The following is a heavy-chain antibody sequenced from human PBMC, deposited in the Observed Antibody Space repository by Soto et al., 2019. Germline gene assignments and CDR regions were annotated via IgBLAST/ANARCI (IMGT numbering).Heavy chain of an antibody. V-gene: IGHV4-31*03. CDR2: IYYSGST. J-gene: IGHJ5*02. CDR3: ARDPGGDIVATGAGSVS. D-gene: IGHD5-12*01. CDR1: GGSISSGGYY. Sequence: QVQLQESGPGLVKPSQTLSLTCTVSGGSISSGGYYWSWIRQHPGKGLEWIGYIYYSGSTYYNPSLKRRVTISVDTSKNQFSLKLSSVTAADTAVYYCARDPGGDIVATGAGSVSWGQGTLVTVSS.